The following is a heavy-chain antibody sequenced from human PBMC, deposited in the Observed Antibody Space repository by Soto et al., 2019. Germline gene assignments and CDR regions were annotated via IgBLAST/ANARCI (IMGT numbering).Heavy chain of an antibody. D-gene: IGHD2-21*02. J-gene: IGHJ5*02. Sequence: XETLCLTFTVSGGSITDYSWVWIRQPAGKGLEWIGRIFSSGSTNYNPSLKGRITMSLDTSKNQFSLKLNSATATDTAVYFCARDQGVVVTADNWFDHWGQGDLVTVSS. CDR3: ARDQGVVVTADNWFDH. CDR2: IFSSGST. V-gene: IGHV4-4*07. CDR1: GGSITDYS.